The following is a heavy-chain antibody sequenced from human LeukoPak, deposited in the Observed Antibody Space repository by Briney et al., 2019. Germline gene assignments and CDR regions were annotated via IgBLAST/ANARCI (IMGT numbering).Heavy chain of an antibody. CDR1: GYTFTGYY. D-gene: IGHD2-15*01. Sequence: ASVKVSCKASGYTFTGYYMHWVRQAPGQGLEWMGWINPNSGGTNYAQKFQGRVTMTRDTSISTAYMELSRLRSDDTAVYYCAAGRGYCGGGSCYGDDAFDIWGQGTMVTASS. CDR3: AAGRGYCGGGSCYGDDAFDI. V-gene: IGHV1-2*02. J-gene: IGHJ3*02. CDR2: INPNSGGT.